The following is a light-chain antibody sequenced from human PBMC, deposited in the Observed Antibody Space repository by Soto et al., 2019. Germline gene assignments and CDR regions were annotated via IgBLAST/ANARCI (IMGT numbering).Light chain of an antibody. CDR1: SSDVGGYNY. Sequence: QSALTQPASVSGSPGQSITISCTGTSSDVGGYNYVSWYQQHPGKAPKLMIYEVSNRPSGVSNRFSGSKSGNTASLTISGLQAEEEAEYYCSSYTSSSTLVVFGTGTKLTVL. V-gene: IGLV2-14*01. CDR3: SSYTSSSTLVV. CDR2: EVS. J-gene: IGLJ1*01.